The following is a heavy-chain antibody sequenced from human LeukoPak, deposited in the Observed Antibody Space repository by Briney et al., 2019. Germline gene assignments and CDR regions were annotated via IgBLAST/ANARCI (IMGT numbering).Heavy chain of an antibody. CDR3: ASAPPTSVCYCFDF. V-gene: IGHV3-11*04. CDR1: GFTFSDYY. J-gene: IGHJ4*02. D-gene: IGHD5/OR15-5a*01. CDR2: ISSSGSTI. Sequence: GGSLRLSCAASGFTFSDYYMSWIRQAPGKGLEWVSYISSSGSTIYYADSVKGRFTISRDNAKNSLYLQMNSLTVEDTAVYFCASAPPTSVCYCFDFWGQGTLVTVSS.